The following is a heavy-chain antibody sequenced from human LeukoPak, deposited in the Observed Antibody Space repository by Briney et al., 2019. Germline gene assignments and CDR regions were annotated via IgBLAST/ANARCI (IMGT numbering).Heavy chain of an antibody. CDR3: ARGRGTYYYGSGSYRGYFGY. CDR2: ISAYNGNT. D-gene: IGHD3-10*01. Sequence: ASVKVSCKASGYTFTSYGISWVRQAPGQGLEWMGWISAYNGNTNYAQKLQGRVTMTTDTSTSTAYMELRSLRSDDTAVYYCARGRGTYYYGSGSYRGYFGYWGQGTLVTVSS. J-gene: IGHJ4*02. V-gene: IGHV1-18*01. CDR1: GYTFTSYG.